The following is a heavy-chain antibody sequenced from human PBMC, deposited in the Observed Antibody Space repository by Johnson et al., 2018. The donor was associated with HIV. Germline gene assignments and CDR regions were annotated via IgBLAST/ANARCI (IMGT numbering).Heavy chain of an antibody. CDR3: ARDPENSAFDI. CDR1: GFTFDDYA. V-gene: IGHV3-9*01. J-gene: IGHJ3*02. D-gene: IGHD2/OR15-2a*01. Sequence: EEQLVESGGGLVQPGRSLRLSCAASGFTFDDYAMHWVRQAPGKGLEWVSGISWNSGSIGYADSVKGRFTISRDNAQNSLYLQMTSLRDEDTALYYCARDPENSAFDIWGQGTVVTVSS. CDR2: ISWNSGSI.